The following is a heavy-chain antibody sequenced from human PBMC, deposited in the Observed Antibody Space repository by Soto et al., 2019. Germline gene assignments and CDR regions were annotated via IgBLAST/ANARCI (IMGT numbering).Heavy chain of an antibody. CDR2: ISGSGGST. CDR3: AKSLKIMGATTERRDP. CDR1: GFTFSSYA. V-gene: IGHV3-23*01. Sequence: GYPRLSFAASGFTFSSYAMSWVRQAPGKGLEWVSAISGSGGSTYYADSVKGRFTISRDNSKNTLYLQMNSLRAEDTAVYYCAKSLKIMGATTERRDPWSKG. J-gene: IGHJ5*02. D-gene: IGHD1-26*01.